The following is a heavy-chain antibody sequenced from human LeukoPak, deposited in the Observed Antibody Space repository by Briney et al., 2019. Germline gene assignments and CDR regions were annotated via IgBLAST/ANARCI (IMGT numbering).Heavy chain of an antibody. J-gene: IGHJ4*02. V-gene: IGHV3-21*01. CDR2: ISSSSSYI. D-gene: IGHD5-24*01. Sequence: GVLRLSCAASGFTFSSYSMNWVRQAPGKGLEWVSSISSSSSYIYYADSVKGRFTISRDNAKNSLYLQMNSLRAEDTAVYYCARGGRWLQPFDYWGQGTLVTVSS. CDR3: ARGGRWLQPFDY. CDR1: GFTFSSYS.